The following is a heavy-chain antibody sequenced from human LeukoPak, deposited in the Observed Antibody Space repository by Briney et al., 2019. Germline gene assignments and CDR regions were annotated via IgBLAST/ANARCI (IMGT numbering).Heavy chain of an antibody. CDR1: GFTFSSYW. CDR3: ARAGVATITGGAFDI. J-gene: IGHJ3*02. Sequence: GGSLRLSCAASGFTFSSYWMHWVRQAPGKGLVWVSRINSDGSSTSYADSVKGRFTISRDNAKNTLYLQMNSLRAEDTAVYYCARAGVATITGGAFDIWGQGTMVTVSS. V-gene: IGHV3-74*01. CDR2: INSDGSST. D-gene: IGHD5-24*01.